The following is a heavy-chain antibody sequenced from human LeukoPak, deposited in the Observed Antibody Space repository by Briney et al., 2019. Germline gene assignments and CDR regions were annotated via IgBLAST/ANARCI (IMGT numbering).Heavy chain of an antibody. D-gene: IGHD3-3*01. V-gene: IGHV4-61*02. J-gene: IGHJ3*02. CDR1: GGSISSGSYY. Sequence: SETLSLTCTVSGGSISSGSYYWSWIRQPAGKGLEWIGRIYTSGSTNYNPSLKSRVTISVDTSKNQFSLKLSSVTAADTAVYYCARDGISTIFGVVITTDAFDIWGQGTMVTVSS. CDR3: ARDGISTIFGVVITTDAFDI. CDR2: IYTSGST.